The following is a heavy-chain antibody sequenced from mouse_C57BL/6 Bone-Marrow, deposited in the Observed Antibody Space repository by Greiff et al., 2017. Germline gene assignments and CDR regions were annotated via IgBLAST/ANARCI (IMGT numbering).Heavy chain of an antibody. Sequence: VQLQESGAELAKPGASVKLSCTASGYTFTSYWMHWVKQRPGQGLEWIGYINPSSGYTTYKQKFKGKATLTADKASSTSYMQLSSLKYEYAAIYYCARSGELRLLFAYWGQGTPVTVAA. CDR3: ARSGELRLLFAY. CDR1: GYTFTSYW. V-gene: IGHV1-7*01. J-gene: IGHJ3*01. CDR2: INPSSGYT. D-gene: IGHD3-2*02.